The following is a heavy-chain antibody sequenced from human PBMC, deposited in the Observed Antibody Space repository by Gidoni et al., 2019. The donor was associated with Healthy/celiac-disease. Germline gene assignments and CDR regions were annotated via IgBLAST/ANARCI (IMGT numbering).Heavy chain of an antibody. V-gene: IGHV1-69*06. D-gene: IGHD2-15*01. CDR2: IIPIFGTA. CDR3: ASFGGGKVYYMDV. J-gene: IGHJ6*03. CDR1: GATFRSYA. Sequence: QVQLVQSGAAVKKPGSSVKVSCKASGATFRSYAISWVRQAPGQGLEWRGGIIPIFGTANYAQKFQGRVTITADKSTSTAYMELSSLRSEDTAVYYCASFGGGKVYYMDVWGKGTTVTVSS.